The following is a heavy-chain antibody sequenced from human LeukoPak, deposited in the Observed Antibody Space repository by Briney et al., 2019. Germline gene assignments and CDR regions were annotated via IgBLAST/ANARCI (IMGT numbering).Heavy chain of an antibody. CDR3: ARDSSEGYFDL. J-gene: IGHJ2*01. D-gene: IGHD3-22*01. Sequence: ASVKVSCKASGYTFTGYYMHWVRQATGQGPEWMGWINPNSGGTNYAQKFQGRVTMTRDTSISTAYMELSRLRSDDTAVYYCARDSSEGYFDLWGRGTLVTVSS. CDR2: INPNSGGT. CDR1: GYTFTGYY. V-gene: IGHV1-2*02.